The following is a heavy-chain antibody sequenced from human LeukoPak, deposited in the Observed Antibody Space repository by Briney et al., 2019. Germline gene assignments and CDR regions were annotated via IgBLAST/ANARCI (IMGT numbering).Heavy chain of an antibody. J-gene: IGHJ4*02. Sequence: PGGSLRLSCAASGFTFSSYGMHWVRQAPGKGLEWVAFIRYDGSNKYYADSVKGRFTISRDNSKNTLYLQMNSLRAEDTAVYYCAKELLRGYSYGYGANFDYWGQGTLVTVSS. D-gene: IGHD5-18*01. V-gene: IGHV3-30*02. CDR2: IRYDGSNK. CDR3: AKELLRGYSYGYGANFDY. CDR1: GFTFSSYG.